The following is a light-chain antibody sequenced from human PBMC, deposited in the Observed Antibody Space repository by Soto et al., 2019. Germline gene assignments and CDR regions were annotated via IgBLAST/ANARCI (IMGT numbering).Light chain of an antibody. CDR3: QQYKNWPPWT. CDR1: QSVSSSY. J-gene: IGKJ1*01. CDR2: SAS. Sequence: EIVLTQSPGTLSLSPGERATLSCRASQSVSSSYLAWYQQKPGQAPRLLIHSASTRATGIPARFSGSGSGTEFTPTISSLQSEDFAVYYCQQYKNWPPWTFGQGTKVDIK. V-gene: IGKV3-15*01.